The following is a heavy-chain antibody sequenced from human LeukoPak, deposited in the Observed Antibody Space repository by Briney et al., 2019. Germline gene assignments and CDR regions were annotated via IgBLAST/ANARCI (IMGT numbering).Heavy chain of an antibody. Sequence: SETLSLTCAVSGVSISSSNWWHWVRQPPGKGLEWIGEINHRGSTNYNPSLKSRVTISVDTSKNQFSLKLSSVTAADTAVYYCARDPMLGDAFDIWGQGTMVTVSS. D-gene: IGHD2-2*01. CDR2: INHRGST. J-gene: IGHJ3*02. CDR3: ARDPMLGDAFDI. CDR1: GVSISSSNW. V-gene: IGHV4-4*02.